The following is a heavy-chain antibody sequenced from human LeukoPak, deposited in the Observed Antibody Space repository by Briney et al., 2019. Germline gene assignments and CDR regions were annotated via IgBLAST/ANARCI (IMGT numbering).Heavy chain of an antibody. J-gene: IGHJ2*01. V-gene: IGHV4-30-4*01. CDR2: IYYSGST. D-gene: IGHD1-14*01. Sequence: SETLSLTCTVSGGSISSGDYYWSWIRQPPGEGLEWIGYIYYSGSTYYNPSLKSRVTISVDTSKNQFSLKLSSVTAADTAVYYCARTDRPTHWYFDLWGRGTLVTVSS. CDR3: ARTDRPTHWYFDL. CDR1: GGSISSGDYY.